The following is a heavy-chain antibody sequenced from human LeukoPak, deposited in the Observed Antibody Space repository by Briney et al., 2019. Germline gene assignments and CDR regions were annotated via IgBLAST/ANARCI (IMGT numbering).Heavy chain of an antibody. CDR3: ARGLEQWLRGWFDP. CDR1: GGSISSSSYY. Sequence: PSETLSLTCTVSGGSISSSSYYWGWIRQPPGKGLEWIGSIYYSGSTYYNPSLKSRGTISADTSKNQFSLKLSSVTAADTAVYYCARGLEQWLRGWFDPWGQGTLVTVSS. D-gene: IGHD6-19*01. CDR2: IYYSGST. J-gene: IGHJ5*02. V-gene: IGHV4-39*07.